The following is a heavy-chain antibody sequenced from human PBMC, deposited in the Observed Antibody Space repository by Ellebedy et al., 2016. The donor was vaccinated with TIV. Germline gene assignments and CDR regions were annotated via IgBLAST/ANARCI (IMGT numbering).Heavy chain of an antibody. J-gene: IGHJ4*02. CDR1: GFTFSNAW. V-gene: IGHV3-15*07. Sequence: GESLKISCAASGFTFSNAWMNWVRQAPGKGLEWVGRIKSKTDGGTTDYAAPVTGRFTISRDDSKDTLYLQINSLKTEDTAVYYCTTDSGYDFWSGYYVVPDYWGQGTLVTVSS. CDR2: IKSKTDGGTT. CDR3: TTDSGYDFWSGYYVVPDY. D-gene: IGHD3-3*01.